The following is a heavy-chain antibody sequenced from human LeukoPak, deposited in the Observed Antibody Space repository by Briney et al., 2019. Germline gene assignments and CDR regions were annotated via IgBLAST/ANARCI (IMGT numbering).Heavy chain of an antibody. V-gene: IGHV4-39*01. CDR1: GGSISSTNHY. CDR2: THFSGST. CDR3: ARRPPALGAFDI. Sequence: PSETLSLTCTVSGGSISSTNHYWGWIRQPPGKGLECIGSTHFSGSTHYNPSLNGRATISLDTPKNQFSLKVSSVTAADTAVYYCARRPPALGAFDIWGQGTMVSVSS. J-gene: IGHJ3*02.